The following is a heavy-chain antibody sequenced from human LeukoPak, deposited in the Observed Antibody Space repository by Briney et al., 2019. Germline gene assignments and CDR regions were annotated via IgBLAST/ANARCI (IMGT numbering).Heavy chain of an antibody. CDR1: GGSFSGYY. CDR2: INHSGST. V-gene: IGHV4-34*01. CDR3: ARVGYSSGWYRAC. J-gene: IGHJ1*01. D-gene: IGHD6-19*01. Sequence: PPETLSLTCAVYGGSFSGYYWSWIRQPPGKGLEWIGEINHSGSTNYNPSLKSRVTISVDTSKNQFSLKLSSVTAADTAVYYCARVGYSSGWYRACWGQGSSVTVSS.